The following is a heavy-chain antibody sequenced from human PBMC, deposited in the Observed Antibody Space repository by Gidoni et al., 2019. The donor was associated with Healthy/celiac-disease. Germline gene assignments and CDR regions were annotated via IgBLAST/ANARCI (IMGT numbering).Heavy chain of an antibody. Sequence: EVQLVESGGGLVKPGGSLRLSCAASGFTFSSYSMNWVRQVPGKGLEWVSSISSSSIYRYDADSGKGRFTISRDNAKNSLYLQMNSLRAEDTAVYYCARTLAVAGGGGNYWGQGTLVTVSS. CDR1: GFTFSSYS. D-gene: IGHD6-19*01. V-gene: IGHV3-21*01. CDR2: ISSSSIYR. J-gene: IGHJ4*02. CDR3: ARTLAVAGGGGNY.